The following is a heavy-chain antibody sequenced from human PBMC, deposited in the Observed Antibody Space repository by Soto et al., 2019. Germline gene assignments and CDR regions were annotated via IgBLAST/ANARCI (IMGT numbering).Heavy chain of an antibody. D-gene: IGHD3-22*01. Sequence: GPSVKVSCKAAGYTFTTYYMHWVRQAPGQGLEWMGVIDPTHGSTTYAQKFQGRVTMTSDTSTNTVYMELSSLKSEDTAVYYCARVPYDTTGYYAFRGQGSLVTVSS. CDR2: IDPTHGST. J-gene: IGHJ4*02. CDR3: ARVPYDTTGYYAF. CDR1: GYTFTTYY. V-gene: IGHV1-46*03.